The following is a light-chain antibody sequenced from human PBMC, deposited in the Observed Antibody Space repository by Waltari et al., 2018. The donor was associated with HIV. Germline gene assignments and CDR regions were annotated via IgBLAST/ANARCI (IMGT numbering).Light chain of an antibody. Sequence: DIEMTQSPDSLAVSLGESATINCKSSQSVFWSSNNKNYLAWYQQKPGQPPRLLIYWASTRESGVPDRFSGSGSGTDFTLTISSLQTEDVAVYFCQQFYDTPLTFGGGTKVDI. CDR1: QSVFWSSNNKNY. V-gene: IGKV4-1*01. J-gene: IGKJ4*01. CDR3: QQFYDTPLT. CDR2: WAS.